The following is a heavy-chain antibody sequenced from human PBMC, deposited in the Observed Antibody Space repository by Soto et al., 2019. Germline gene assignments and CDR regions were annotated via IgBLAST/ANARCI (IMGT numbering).Heavy chain of an antibody. CDR1: GFTFSSYG. CDR2: IWYDGSNK. D-gene: IGHD5-12*01. Sequence: GGSLRLSCAASGFTFSSYGMHWVRQAPGKGLEWVAVIWYDGSNKYYADSVKGRFTISRDNSKNTLYLQMNSLRAEDTAVYYCARDLGDGYNLDYWGQGTLVTVSS. CDR3: ARDLGDGYNLDY. J-gene: IGHJ4*02. V-gene: IGHV3-33*01.